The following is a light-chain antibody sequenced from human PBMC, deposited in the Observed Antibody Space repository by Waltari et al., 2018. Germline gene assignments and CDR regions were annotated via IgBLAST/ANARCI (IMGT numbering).Light chain of an antibody. Sequence: QSVLTQPPSVSGAPGQRVTIPCTGSRSHIGAGYDVQWYQHLPGTAPKVLIYGDSRRPSGVPDRFSGSKSGSSASLAITGLQAEDEADYYCQSFDRSLNGVVFGGGTKLTVL. CDR3: QSFDRSLNGVV. CDR2: GDS. CDR1: RSHIGAGYD. V-gene: IGLV1-40*01. J-gene: IGLJ2*01.